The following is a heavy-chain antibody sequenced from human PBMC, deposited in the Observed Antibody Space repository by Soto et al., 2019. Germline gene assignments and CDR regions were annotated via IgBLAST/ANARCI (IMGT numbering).Heavy chain of an antibody. D-gene: IGHD3-16*01. CDR2: INTYNGKT. Sequence: ASVKVSCKTSGYTFSNYGINWVRQAPGQGLEWVGWINTYNGKTNFAQRLRGRLTLTADTPTRTAYMELRSLTSDDTAVYYCARGGYYDNVWRKLSNYGLDKWGQGTSVTVSS. V-gene: IGHV1-18*01. CDR1: GYTFSNYG. J-gene: IGHJ6*02. CDR3: ARGGYYDNVWRKLSNYGLDK.